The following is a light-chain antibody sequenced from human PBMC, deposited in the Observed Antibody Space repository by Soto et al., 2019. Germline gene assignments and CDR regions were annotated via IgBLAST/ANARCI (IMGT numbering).Light chain of an antibody. CDR2: AAS. V-gene: IGKV1-39*01. Sequence: DIQMTQSPSSLSASVGDRVTITCRASQSITNFLNWFQQKPGKAPKLLIYAASSLQSGVPSSFSGSGYGTDFSLTISSLQPEDFATYYCQQSFGIPWTFGQGTKVEIK. J-gene: IGKJ1*01. CDR1: QSITNF. CDR3: QQSFGIPWT.